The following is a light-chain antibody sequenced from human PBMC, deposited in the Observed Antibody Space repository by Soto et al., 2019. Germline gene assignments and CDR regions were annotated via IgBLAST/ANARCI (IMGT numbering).Light chain of an antibody. CDR2: GAS. J-gene: IGKJ1*01. Sequence: EIVMTQSPATLSLSPGERATLSCRSSQSVSGNYIAWYQQKPGQAPRLLIYGASTTATGIPGRFTGSGSATEFSLSITSLQAEDFAFYYCQQYSAWPLTFGQGTTVEIK. CDR1: QSVSGN. CDR3: QQYSAWPLT. V-gene: IGKV3-15*01.